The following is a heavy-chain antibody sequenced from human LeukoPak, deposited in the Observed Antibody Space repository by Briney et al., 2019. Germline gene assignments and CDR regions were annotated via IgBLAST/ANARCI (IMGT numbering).Heavy chain of an antibody. Sequence: SETLSLTCTISGGSISIYYWTWIRQPPGKGPEWIGYVDYNGDTNYKASLKSRASISIDRSKRQFSLKLRAVTAADTATYYCARWEKSHGDCWGKGILVTVSS. V-gene: IGHV4-59*01. J-gene: IGHJ4*02. CDR2: VDYNGDT. D-gene: IGHD1-26*01. CDR1: GGSISIYY. CDR3: ARWEKSHGDC.